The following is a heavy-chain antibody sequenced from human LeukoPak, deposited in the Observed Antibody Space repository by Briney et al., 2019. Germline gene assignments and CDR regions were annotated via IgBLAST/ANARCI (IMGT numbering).Heavy chain of an antibody. CDR3: ARDQEGFDY. V-gene: IGHV1-46*01. CDR1: GYTFTSNY. Sequence: GESLQISCKGSGYTFTSNYIHWVRQAPGQGLEWMGMIYPRDGSTSYAQKFQGRVTVTRDTSTSTVHMELSGLRSEDTAVYYCARDQEGFDYWGQGTLVTVSS. J-gene: IGHJ4*02. CDR2: IYPRDGST.